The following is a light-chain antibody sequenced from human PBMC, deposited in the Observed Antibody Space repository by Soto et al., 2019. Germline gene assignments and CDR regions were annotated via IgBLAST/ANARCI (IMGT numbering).Light chain of an antibody. CDR3: QQVKTYPLT. Sequence: IQLTQSPSSLSASVGDRVTITCRASQDISSYLAWYHQKPGKAPKLLLYAASTLQRGAPLRFSGSGSGTDFTLTISSLQPEDFATYYCQQVKTYPLTFGGGTTVDI. J-gene: IGKJ4*01. CDR1: QDISSY. CDR2: AAS. V-gene: IGKV1-9*01.